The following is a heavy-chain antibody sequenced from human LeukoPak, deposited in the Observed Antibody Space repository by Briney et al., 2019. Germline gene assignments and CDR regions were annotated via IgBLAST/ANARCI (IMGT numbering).Heavy chain of an antibody. D-gene: IGHD3-10*01. J-gene: IGHJ3*02. Sequence: PSETLSLTCAVYGGSFSGYYWSCIRQPPGKGLEWIGEINHSGRTNYNPSLKSRVTISVDTSKNQFSLKLSSVTAADTAVYYCARDRGVLLWFGEVAFDIWGQGTMVTVSS. CDR3: ARDRGVLLWFGEVAFDI. V-gene: IGHV4-34*01. CDR2: INHSGRT. CDR1: GGSFSGYY.